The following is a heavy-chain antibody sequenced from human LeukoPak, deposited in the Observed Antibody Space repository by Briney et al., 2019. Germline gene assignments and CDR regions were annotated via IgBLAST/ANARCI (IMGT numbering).Heavy chain of an antibody. V-gene: IGHV3-21*01. CDR3: VRDLMGSGSTTAYLHH. CDR2: ISRSSRHV. D-gene: IGHD1-1*01. CDR1: GFTFDNYA. J-gene: IGHJ1*01. Sequence: GGSLRLSCAASGFTFDNYAMHWVRQAPGKGLEWVSSISRSSRHVYYAGSVKGRFTISRDNAKNSLYLQMNSLRAEDMAVYFCVRDLMGSGSTTAYLHHWGQGTLVTVSS.